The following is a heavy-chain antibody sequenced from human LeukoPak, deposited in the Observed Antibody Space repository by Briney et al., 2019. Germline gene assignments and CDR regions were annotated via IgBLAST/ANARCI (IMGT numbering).Heavy chain of an antibody. D-gene: IGHD5-12*01. J-gene: IGHJ4*02. CDR3: ARAPTYSGYAPLDY. CDR1: GFTFTSYA. CDR2: ISGGGEDT. Sequence: PGGSLRLSCAASGFTFTSYAMSWIRQAPGKGLEWVSAISGGGEDTYYPDSVKGRFTISRDNSKNTLYLQMNSLRAEDTAVYYCARAPTYSGYAPLDYWGQGTLVTVSS. V-gene: IGHV3-23*01.